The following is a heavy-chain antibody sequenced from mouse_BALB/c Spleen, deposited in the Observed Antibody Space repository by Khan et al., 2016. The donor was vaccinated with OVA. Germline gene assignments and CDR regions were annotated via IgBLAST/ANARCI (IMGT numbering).Heavy chain of an antibody. CDR1: GYTFTTHW. V-gene: IGHV1-7*01. J-gene: IGHJ2*01. CDR3: TRDRIDY. Sequence: QIQLVQSGAELAKPGASVKMSCKASGYTFTTHWMHWVKQRPGQGLEWIGYIIPTSGYTDYNEKFKDRATLSAAKSSSTAYMQLSSLTSEDAAVYYCTRDRIDYWGQGTTLTVSS. CDR2: IIPTSGYT.